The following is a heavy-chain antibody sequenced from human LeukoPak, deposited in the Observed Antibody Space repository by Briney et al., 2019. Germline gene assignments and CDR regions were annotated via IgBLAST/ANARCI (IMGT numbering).Heavy chain of an antibody. Sequence: PGGSLRPSFAASGFPVSSNYMSWGRPAPGKGLGWVSVIYSGGSTYYADSVKGRFTISRDNSKNTLYLQMNSLRAEDTAVYYCARDYYDSSGNDYWGQGTLVTVSS. CDR3: ARDYYDSSGNDY. D-gene: IGHD3-22*01. V-gene: IGHV3-53*01. CDR1: GFPVSSNY. J-gene: IGHJ4*02. CDR2: IYSGGST.